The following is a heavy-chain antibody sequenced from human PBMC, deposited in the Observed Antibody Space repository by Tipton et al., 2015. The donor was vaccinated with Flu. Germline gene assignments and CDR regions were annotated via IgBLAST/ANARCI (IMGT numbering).Heavy chain of an antibody. CDR3: ARGGDGDYGGAFDL. V-gene: IGHV3-30*04. Sequence: SLRLSCAASGFIFNTYAMHWVRQAPGKGLEWVAIISYDARNKYYAESVKGRFTISRDQSKNTVYLQLSSLRAEDTAVYYCARGGDGDYGGAFDLWGQGTMVTVSS. CDR2: ISYDARNK. CDR1: GFIFNTYA. J-gene: IGHJ3*01. D-gene: IGHD4-17*01.